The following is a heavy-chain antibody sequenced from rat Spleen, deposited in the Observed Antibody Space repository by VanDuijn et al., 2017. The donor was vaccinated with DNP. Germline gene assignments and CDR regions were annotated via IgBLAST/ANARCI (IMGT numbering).Heavy chain of an antibody. CDR2: VNTGGTIT. D-gene: IGHD5-1*01. CDR1: GFSFSNYD. J-gene: IGHJ2*01. Sequence: EVQLVESGGGLLQPGRSLKLSCAVSGFSFSNYDMAWVRQAPSRGLEWVASVNTGGTITYYGDSVKGRFIVSRDNAKSTLYLQMNSLRSEDMATYYCARHKLGADYWGQGVMVTVSS. CDR3: ARHKLGADY. V-gene: IGHV5-25*01.